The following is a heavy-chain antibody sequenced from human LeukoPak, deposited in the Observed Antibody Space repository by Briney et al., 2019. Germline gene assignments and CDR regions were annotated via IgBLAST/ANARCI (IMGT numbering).Heavy chain of an antibody. V-gene: IGHV3-74*01. J-gene: IGHJ6*02. CDR2: VDPDGTTT. CDR3: TRVQAGRSGLMDV. Sequence: GGSLRLSCAASGFTFSSYWMHWVRQAPGEGLVWVSRVDPDGTTTNYADSVTGRFTTSRDNAKNTLYLQMNSLRAEDTALYYCTRVQAGRSGLMDVWGRGTTVTVSS. D-gene: IGHD2-8*02. CDR1: GFTFSSYW.